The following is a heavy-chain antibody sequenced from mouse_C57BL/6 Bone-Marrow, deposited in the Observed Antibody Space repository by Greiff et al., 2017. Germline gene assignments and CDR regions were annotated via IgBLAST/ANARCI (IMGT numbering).Heavy chain of an antibody. CDR2: ILPSIGRT. CDR3: ARPYYYGSSNWYFDV. J-gene: IGHJ1*03. D-gene: IGHD1-1*01. V-gene: IGHV15-2*01. CDR1: DSEVFPIAY. Sequence: QVHVKQSGSELRSPGSSVKLSCKDFDSEVFPIAYMSWVRQKPGHGFEWIGGILPSIGRTIYGEKFEDKATLDADTLSNTAYLELNSLTSEDAAIYYCARPYYYGSSNWYFDVWGTGTTVTVSS.